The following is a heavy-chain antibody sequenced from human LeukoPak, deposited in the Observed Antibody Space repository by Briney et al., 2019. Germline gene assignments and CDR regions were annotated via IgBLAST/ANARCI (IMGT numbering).Heavy chain of an antibody. CDR1: GYTFSGYY. V-gene: IGHV1-2*02. J-gene: IGHJ4*02. Sequence: ASVTVSCKASGYTFSGYYIHWLRQAPGQGLEWMGWINSNSGGTNYAQTMQGRVTMSRDTSISTVYMEMSRLRYDDPAVYYCARPYFQWELRYWGPGTLVTVSS. CDR3: ARPYFQWELRY. CDR2: INSNSGGT. D-gene: IGHD1-26*01.